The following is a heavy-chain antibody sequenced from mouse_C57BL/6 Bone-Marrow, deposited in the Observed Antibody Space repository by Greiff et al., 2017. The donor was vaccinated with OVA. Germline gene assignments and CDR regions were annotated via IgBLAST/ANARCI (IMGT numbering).Heavy chain of an antibody. CDR3: ARHFYDYGFDY. J-gene: IGHJ2*01. Sequence: EVKLMESGGGLVQPGGSLKLSCAASGFTFSDYYMYWVRQTPEKRLEWVAYISNGGGSTYYPDTVKGRFTISRDNAKNTLYLQMSRLKSEDTAMYYCARHFYDYGFDYWGQGTTLTVSS. D-gene: IGHD2-4*01. CDR2: ISNGGGST. CDR1: GFTFSDYY. V-gene: IGHV5-12*01.